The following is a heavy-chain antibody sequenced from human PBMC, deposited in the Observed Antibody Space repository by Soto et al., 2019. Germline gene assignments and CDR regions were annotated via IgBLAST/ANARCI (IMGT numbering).Heavy chain of an antibody. CDR3: AKDQGTTPCSRDFWSGSRSYYGMDV. D-gene: IGHD3-3*01. CDR1: EFTFVNYV. V-gene: IGHV3-23*01. Sequence: GGSLRLSCAASEFTFVNYVVHWVRLAPGKGLEWVSAITGSGSNTYYAESVKGRFTISRDNSKNTLNLEMNSLTAEDTAVYYCAKDQGTTPCSRDFWSGSRSYYGMDVWGHGTTVTVSS. CDR2: ITGSGSNT. J-gene: IGHJ6*02.